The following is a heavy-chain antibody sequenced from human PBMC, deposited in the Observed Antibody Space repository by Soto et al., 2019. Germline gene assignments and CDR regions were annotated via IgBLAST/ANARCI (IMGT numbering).Heavy chain of an antibody. Sequence: EVQLVESGGGLVQPGGSLRLSCAASGFIFSSYSMNWVRQAPGKGLEWVSYISTSSSTIYYADSVKGRSTISRDNARNSLDLRMNRLRDEDTAVYYCAREARARPVYYYDSSGYYGDAFDIWGQGTMVTVSS. V-gene: IGHV3-48*02. CDR1: GFIFSSYS. CDR3: AREARARPVYYYDSSGYYGDAFDI. D-gene: IGHD3-22*01. J-gene: IGHJ3*02. CDR2: ISTSSSTI.